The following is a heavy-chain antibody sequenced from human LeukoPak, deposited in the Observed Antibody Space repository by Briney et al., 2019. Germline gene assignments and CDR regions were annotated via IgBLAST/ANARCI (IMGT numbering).Heavy chain of an antibody. CDR2: ISYDGSNK. CDR3: ARDGGSGWYVVYYFDY. J-gene: IGHJ4*02. V-gene: IGHV3-30-3*01. D-gene: IGHD6-19*01. CDR1: GFTFSSYG. Sequence: GGSLRLSCAASGFTFSSYGMHWVRQAPGKGLEWVAVISYDGSNKYYADSVKGRFTISRDNSKNTLYLQMNSLRAEDTAVYYCARDGGSGWYVVYYFDYWGQGTLVTVS.